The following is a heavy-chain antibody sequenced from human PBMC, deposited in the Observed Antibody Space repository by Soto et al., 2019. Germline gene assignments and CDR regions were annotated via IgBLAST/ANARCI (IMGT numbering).Heavy chain of an antibody. J-gene: IGHJ4*02. D-gene: IGHD2-15*01. Sequence: PSDTLSLTCAFYGESFTGNYWSWIRHPPGKGLEWIGEINHRGSTNYIPSLKSRVTISIDTSKKQLSLKLNSVTAADTAVYYCARQNSSTYWPTWGQGTLVILSS. V-gene: IGHV4-34*01. CDR1: GESFTGNY. CDR2: INHRGST. CDR3: ARQNSSTYWPT.